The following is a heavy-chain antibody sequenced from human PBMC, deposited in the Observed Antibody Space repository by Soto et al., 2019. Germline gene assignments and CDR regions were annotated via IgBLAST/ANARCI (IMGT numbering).Heavy chain of an antibody. J-gene: IGHJ6*02. CDR2: INSDGSST. V-gene: IGHV3-74*01. D-gene: IGHD3-22*01. Sequence: GGSLRLSCAASGFTFSSYWMHWVRQAPGKGLVWVSRINSDGSSTSYADSVKGRFTISRDNAKNTLYLQMNSLRAEDTAVYYCARVEYYDSSGYYYYYYGMDVWGQGTTVTVSS. CDR1: GFTFSSYW. CDR3: ARVEYYDSSGYYYYYYGMDV.